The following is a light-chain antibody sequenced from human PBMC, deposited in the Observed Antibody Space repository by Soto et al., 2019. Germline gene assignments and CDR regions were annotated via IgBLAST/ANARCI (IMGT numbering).Light chain of an antibody. CDR2: DAS. V-gene: IGKV1-39*01. J-gene: IGKJ2*01. Sequence: DIQMTQSPSSLSASVGDRVMITCRASQTISTYLNWYQQKPGTAPKLLIYDASTLQSGVPSRFGGSGSGTDFPLTISTLQPEDFATFYCQQSFSRPMYPFGQGTKVEIK. CDR1: QTISTY. CDR3: QQSFSRPMYP.